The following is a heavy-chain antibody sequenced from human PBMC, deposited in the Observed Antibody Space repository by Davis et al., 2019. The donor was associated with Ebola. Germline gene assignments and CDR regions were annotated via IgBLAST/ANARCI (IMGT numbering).Heavy chain of an antibody. Sequence: GESLKISCAASGFTFSSYGMHWVRQTPGKGLEWVAVISYDGSNKYYADSVKGRFTISRDNSKNTLYLQMNSLRAEDTAVYYCAKDRGIVGANYYFDYWGQGTLVTVSS. CDR1: GFTFSSYG. V-gene: IGHV3-30*18. J-gene: IGHJ4*02. CDR2: ISYDGSNK. CDR3: AKDRGIVGANYYFDY. D-gene: IGHD1-26*01.